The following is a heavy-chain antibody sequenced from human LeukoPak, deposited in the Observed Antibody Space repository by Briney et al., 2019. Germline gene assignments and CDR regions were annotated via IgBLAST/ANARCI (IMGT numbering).Heavy chain of an antibody. CDR1: GGTFSSYA. Sequence: GASVKVSCKASGGTFSSYAISWVRQAPGQGLEWMGGIIPIFGTANYAQKFQGRATITADESTSTAYMELSSLRSEDTAVYYCASRQQLERRGWYNYYMDVWGKGTTVTISS. CDR2: IIPIFGTA. CDR3: ASRQQLERRGWYNYYMDV. V-gene: IGHV1-69*13. J-gene: IGHJ6*03. D-gene: IGHD6-13*01.